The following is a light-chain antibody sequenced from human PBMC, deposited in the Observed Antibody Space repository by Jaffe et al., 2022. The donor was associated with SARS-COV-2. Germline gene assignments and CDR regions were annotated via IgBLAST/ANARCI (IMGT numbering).Light chain of an antibody. V-gene: IGKV3-11*01. J-gene: IGKJ4*01. CDR1: QSVSSS. Sequence: EIVLTQSPATLSLSPGERATLSCGASQSVSSSLAWYQQKPGQAPRLLIYDASNRATGIPARFSGSGSGTDFTLTISSLAPEDFAVYYCQQRSNWLSLTFGGGTKVEIK. CDR3: QQRSNWLSLT. CDR2: DAS.